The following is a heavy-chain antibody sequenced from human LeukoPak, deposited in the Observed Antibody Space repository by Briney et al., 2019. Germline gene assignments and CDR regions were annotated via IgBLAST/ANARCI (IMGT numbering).Heavy chain of an antibody. V-gene: IGHV1-69*06. J-gene: IGHJ4*02. CDR3: ARDSREQWLVKGGDAFDI. CDR1: GGTFSSYA. Sequence: SVKVSCKASGGTFSSYAISWVRQAPGQGLEWMGGIIPIFGTANYAQKFQGRVTITADKSTSTAYMELSSLRSEDTAVYYCARDSREQWLVKGGDAFDIWGQGTLVTVSS. D-gene: IGHD6-19*01. CDR2: IIPIFGTA.